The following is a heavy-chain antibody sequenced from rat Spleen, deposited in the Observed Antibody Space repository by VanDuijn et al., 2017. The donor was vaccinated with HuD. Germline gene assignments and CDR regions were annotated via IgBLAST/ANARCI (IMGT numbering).Heavy chain of an antibody. J-gene: IGHJ2*01. Sequence: QVQMKETGPGLVQTTQTLSVTCTVSGFSLTSYGVHWVRQAPGKGLEWMGIIWGDGSTNYNSALKSRLSISRDTSKSQVFLTMNSLQTDDTAVYYCAVLGGDYWGQGVMVTVSS. CDR3: AVLGGDY. CDR1: GFSLTSYG. D-gene: IGHD5-1*01. CDR2: IWGDGST. V-gene: IGHV2-77*01.